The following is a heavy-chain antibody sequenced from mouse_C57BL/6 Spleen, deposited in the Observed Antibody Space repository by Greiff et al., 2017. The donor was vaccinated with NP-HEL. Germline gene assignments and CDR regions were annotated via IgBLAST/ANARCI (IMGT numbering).Heavy chain of an antibody. V-gene: IGHV5-17*01. CDR3: ARTTVVAGDY. D-gene: IGHD1-1*01. J-gene: IGHJ2*01. CDR1: GFTFSDYG. CDR2: ISSGSSTI. Sequence: EVMLVESGGGLVKPGGSLKLSCAASGFTFSDYGMHWVRQAPEKGLEGVAYISSGSSTIYYADTVKGRFTISRENAKNTLFLQMTSIRSEDTAMYYCARTTVVAGDYWGQGTTLTVSS.